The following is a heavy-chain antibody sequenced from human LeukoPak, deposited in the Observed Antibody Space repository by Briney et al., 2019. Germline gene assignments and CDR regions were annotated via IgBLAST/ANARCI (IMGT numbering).Heavy chain of an antibody. V-gene: IGHV3-30*18. J-gene: IGHJ4*02. Sequence: PGRSLRLSCAASGFTFSSYGMHWVRQAPGKGLEWVAVISYDGSNKYYADSVKGRFTISRDSSKNTLSLQMNSLRAEDTAVYFCAKDSPTYYADSWGQGTLVTVSS. CDR3: AKDSPTYYADS. CDR2: ISYDGSNK. D-gene: IGHD2/OR15-2a*01. CDR1: GFTFSSYG.